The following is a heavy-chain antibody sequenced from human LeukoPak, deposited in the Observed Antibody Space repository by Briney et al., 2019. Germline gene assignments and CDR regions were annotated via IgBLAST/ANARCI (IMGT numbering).Heavy chain of an antibody. CDR2: INPSGGST. D-gene: IGHD2-2*01. J-gene: IGHJ6*03. V-gene: IGHV1-46*01. CDR3: ARVVGMHDCSSTSCPGYMDV. Sequence: GASVKVSCKASGYTFTSYYMHWVRQAPGQGLEWMGIINPSGGSTSYAQKFQGRVTMTRDTSTSTVYMELSSLRSEDTAVYYCARVVGMHDCSSTSCPGYMDVWGKGTTVTVSS. CDR1: GYTFTSYY.